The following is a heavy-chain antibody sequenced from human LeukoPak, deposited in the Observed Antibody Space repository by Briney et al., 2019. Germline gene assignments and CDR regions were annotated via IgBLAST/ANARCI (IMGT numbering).Heavy chain of an antibody. CDR3: ASPVDYGDPAAAY. J-gene: IGHJ4*02. CDR2: INPNSGGT. CDR1: GYTFTGYY. Sequence: ASVKVSCKASGYTFTGYYMHWVRQAPGQGLEWMGRINPNSGGTDYAQKFQGRVTMTRDTSISTAYMELSRLRSDDTAVYYCASPVDYGDPAAAYWGQGTPVTVSS. V-gene: IGHV1-2*06. D-gene: IGHD4-17*01.